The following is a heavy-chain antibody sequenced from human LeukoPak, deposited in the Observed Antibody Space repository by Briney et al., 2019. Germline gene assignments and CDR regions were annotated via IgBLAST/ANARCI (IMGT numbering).Heavy chain of an antibody. Sequence: GGSLRLSCAASGFSFSDYNMNWVRQAPGKALEWVSSITTTGSYIYYGDSVKGRFTISRDNAKNSLYLQMNGLRAEDTAVYYCATIKRYDTGRSASVGIDHWGQGTLVTVSS. CDR3: ATIKRYDTGRSASVGIDH. CDR2: ITTTGSYI. V-gene: IGHV3-21*01. D-gene: IGHD2-15*01. J-gene: IGHJ4*02. CDR1: GFSFSDYN.